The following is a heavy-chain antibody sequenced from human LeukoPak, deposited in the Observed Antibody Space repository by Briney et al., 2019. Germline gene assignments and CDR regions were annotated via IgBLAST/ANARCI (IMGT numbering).Heavy chain of an antibody. CDR3: ARDAQHLVDLYYYYYYMDV. J-gene: IGHJ6*03. CDR1: GFTFSSYS. D-gene: IGHD6-13*01. V-gene: IGHV3-48*02. CDR2: CSSSSTTI. Sequence: SGGSLRLSCAASGFTFSSYSMNWVRQAPGKWLEWVSYCSSSSTTIYYADSVKGRFTISRDNAKNSLYLQINSLRDEDTAVYYCARDAQHLVDLYYYYYYMDVWGKGTTVTVSS.